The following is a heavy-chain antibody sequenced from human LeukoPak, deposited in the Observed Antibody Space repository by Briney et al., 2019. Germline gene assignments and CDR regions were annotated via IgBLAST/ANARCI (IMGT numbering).Heavy chain of an antibody. CDR1: GGSISSCY. V-gene: IGHV4-4*07. Sequence: PSETLSLTCTVSGGSISSCYWSWIRQPAGKGLEWIGRIYTSGSTNYNPSLKSRVTMSVDTSRNQFSLKLNSVTAADTAVYYCAKSNGYGLVDIWGQGTMVTVSS. CDR3: AKSNGYGLVDI. CDR2: IYTSGST. D-gene: IGHD3-10*01. J-gene: IGHJ3*02.